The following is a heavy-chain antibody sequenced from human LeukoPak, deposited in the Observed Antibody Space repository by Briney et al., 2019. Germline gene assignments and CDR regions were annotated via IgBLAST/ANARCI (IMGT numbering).Heavy chain of an antibody. CDR1: GFTFSNCA. CDR3: AGRWFGRGSVFDP. V-gene: IGHV4-34*08. J-gene: IGHJ5*02. Sequence: GSLRLSCTASGFTFSNCAMSWIRQPPGKGLEWVAEINHSGSSTYNPSLKSRVTISVDTSKNQFSLKVGSVTAADTAVYFCAGRWFGRGSVFDPWGQGTLVTVSS. D-gene: IGHD3-10*01. CDR2: INHSGSS.